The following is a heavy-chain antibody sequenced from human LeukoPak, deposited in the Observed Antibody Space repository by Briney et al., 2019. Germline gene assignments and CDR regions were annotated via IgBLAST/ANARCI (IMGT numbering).Heavy chain of an antibody. Sequence: ASVKVSCKASGYTFSGYYMHWVRQAPGQRLEWMGWINAGNGNTKYSQKFQGRVTITRDTSASTAYVELSSLKSEDTAVYYCARSTHSSSWYVAPGYWGQGTLVTVSS. CDR3: ARSTHSSSWYVAPGY. V-gene: IGHV1-3*01. D-gene: IGHD6-13*01. CDR1: GYTFSGYY. CDR2: INAGNGNT. J-gene: IGHJ4*02.